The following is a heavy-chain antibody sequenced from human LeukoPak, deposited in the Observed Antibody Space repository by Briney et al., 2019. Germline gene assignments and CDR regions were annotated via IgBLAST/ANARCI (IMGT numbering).Heavy chain of an antibody. CDR2: IYSIGST. CDR3: AAPGGYSYEGCFGY. J-gene: IGHJ4*02. Sequence: PGGSLRLSCAASEFIVSSNYMIWVRQAPGKGLEWVSVIYSIGSTYYADSVKGRFTISRDNSKNTLYLQMNSLRAEDTAVYYCAAPGGYSYEGCFGYWGQGTLVTVSS. CDR1: EFIVSSNY. D-gene: IGHD5-18*01. V-gene: IGHV3-66*01.